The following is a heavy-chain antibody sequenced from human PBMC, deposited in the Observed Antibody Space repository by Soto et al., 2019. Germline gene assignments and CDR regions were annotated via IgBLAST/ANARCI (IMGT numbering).Heavy chain of an antibody. J-gene: IGHJ4*02. CDR1: GGSISSYY. D-gene: IGHD4-17*01. V-gene: IGHV4-59*08. Sequence: SETLSLTCTVSGGSISSYYWSWIRQPPGKGLEWIGYIYYSGSTNYNPSLKSRVTISVDTSKNQFSLKLSSVTAADTAVYYCARYSVTKYYFDYWGQGTLVTVSS. CDR2: IYYSGST. CDR3: ARYSVTKYYFDY.